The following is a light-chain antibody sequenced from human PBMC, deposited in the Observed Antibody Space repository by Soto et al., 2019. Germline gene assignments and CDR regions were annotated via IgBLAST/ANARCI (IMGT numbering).Light chain of an antibody. CDR2: DDD. V-gene: IGLV1-51*01. J-gene: IGLJ1*01. CDR3: GSWDSSISAYV. CDR1: SSNIGGNS. Sequence: QSVLTQAPSVSAAPGQKFTISCSASSSNIGGNSVSWYQHLPGTATKLLIYDDDKRPSGIPDRFSGSKSGTSATLGITGFQTGDEADYYCGSWDSSISAYVFATGTRVTV.